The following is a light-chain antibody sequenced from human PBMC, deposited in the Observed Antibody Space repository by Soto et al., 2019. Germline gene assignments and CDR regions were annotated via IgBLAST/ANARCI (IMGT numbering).Light chain of an antibody. J-gene: IGKJ4*01. Sequence: EIVLTQSPGTLSLSPGERASLSCRASQDVSNSYLAWYQQKPGQAPRPLIYGASSRATGIPDRFSGGGSGTDFTLAISRLEPEDFAVYYCQQYGSSPLTFGGGTKVDIK. CDR1: QDVSNSY. CDR3: QQYGSSPLT. CDR2: GAS. V-gene: IGKV3-20*01.